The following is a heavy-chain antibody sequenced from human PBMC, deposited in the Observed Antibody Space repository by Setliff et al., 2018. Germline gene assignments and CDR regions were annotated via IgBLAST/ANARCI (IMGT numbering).Heavy chain of an antibody. CDR2: IYYSGST. Sequence: PSETLSLTCTVSGGSISSSIYYWGWIRQPPGKGLEWIGSIYYSGSTYYNPSLKSRVTISVDTSKNQYSLKLSSVTAADTAVYYCARVSGMGSPPYYYYYYGMDVWGQGTTVTVSS. CDR1: GGSISSSIYY. J-gene: IGHJ6*02. V-gene: IGHV4-39*07. D-gene: IGHD6-25*01. CDR3: ARVSGMGSPPYYYYYYGMDV.